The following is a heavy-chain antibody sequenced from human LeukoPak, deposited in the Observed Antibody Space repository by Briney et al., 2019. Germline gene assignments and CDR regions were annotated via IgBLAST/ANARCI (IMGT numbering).Heavy chain of an antibody. CDR1: VGSISSYY. Sequence: PSETLSLTCTVSVGSISSYYWSWIRQPPGKGLEWIGYIHYSGSTNYNPSLESRVTISVDTSKGQFSLKLSSVTAADTAVYYCARERSENYDYAFYYYGMDVWGQGTTVTVSS. J-gene: IGHJ6*02. CDR2: IHYSGST. V-gene: IGHV4-59*01. D-gene: IGHD3-16*01. CDR3: ARERSENYDYAFYYYGMDV.